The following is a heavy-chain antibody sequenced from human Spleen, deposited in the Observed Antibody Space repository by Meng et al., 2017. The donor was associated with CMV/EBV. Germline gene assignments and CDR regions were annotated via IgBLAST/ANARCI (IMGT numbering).Heavy chain of an antibody. CDR1: GYTFTGYY. CDR3: AAPSSRMIVVAQLDY. CDR2: IIPIFGTA. Sequence: SVKVSCKASGYTFTGYYMHWVRQAPGQGLEWMGGIIPIFGTANYAQKFQGRVTITTDESTSTAYMELSSLRSEDTAVYYCAAPSSRMIVVAQLDYWGQGTLVTVSS. V-gene: IGHV1-69*05. D-gene: IGHD3-22*01. J-gene: IGHJ4*02.